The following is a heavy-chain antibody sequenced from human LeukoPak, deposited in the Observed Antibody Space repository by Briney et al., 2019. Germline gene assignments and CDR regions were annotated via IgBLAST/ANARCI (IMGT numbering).Heavy chain of an antibody. V-gene: IGHV1-8*03. CDR1: GYTFTTHD. CDR3: ACGYCSSTSCHNWFDP. D-gene: IGHD2-2*03. Sequence: ASVKVSCKASGYTFTTHDINWVRQATGQGLEWLGWMSPNSGDTGYAQKFQGRVTITADESTSTAYMELSSLRSEDTAVYYCACGYCSSTSCHNWFDPWGQGTLVTVSS. J-gene: IGHJ5*02. CDR2: MSPNSGDT.